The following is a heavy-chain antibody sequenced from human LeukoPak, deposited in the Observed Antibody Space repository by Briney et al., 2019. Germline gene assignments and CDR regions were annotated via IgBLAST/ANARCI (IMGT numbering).Heavy chain of an antibody. Sequence: SETLPLTCTVSAGSIRSYYWSWIRQPPGKGLEWIGYIYYSGSTNYNPSLKSRVSISVDTSKNQFSLKLSSVTAADTAVYYCARTGSTVTMLYPFDHWGQGTLVTVSS. V-gene: IGHV4-59*01. D-gene: IGHD4-17*01. CDR2: IYYSGST. CDR1: AGSIRSYY. CDR3: ARTGSTVTMLYPFDH. J-gene: IGHJ4*02.